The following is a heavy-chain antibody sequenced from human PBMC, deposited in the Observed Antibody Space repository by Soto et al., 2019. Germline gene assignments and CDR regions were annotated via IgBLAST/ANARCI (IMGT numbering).Heavy chain of an antibody. D-gene: IGHD1-26*01. J-gene: IGHJ6*02. CDR1: GGSFSGYY. V-gene: IGHV4-34*01. CDR2: INHSGST. CDR3: ARGSWGSYAPFYYYYGMDV. Sequence: SETLSLTCAVYGGSFSGYYWSWIRQPPGKGLEWIGEINHSGSTNYNPSLKSRVTISVDTSKNQFSLKLSSVTAADTAVYYCARGSWGSYAPFYYYYGMDVWGQGTTVTVSS.